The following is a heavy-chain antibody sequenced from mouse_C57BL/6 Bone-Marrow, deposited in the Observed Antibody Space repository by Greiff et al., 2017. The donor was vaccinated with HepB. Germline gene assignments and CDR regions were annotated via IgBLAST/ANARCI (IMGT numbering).Heavy chain of an antibody. CDR3: ARACLRRLFAY. CDR2: IYPRSGNT. Sequence: QVQLQQSGAELARPGASVKLSCKASGYTFTSYGISWVKQRTGQGLEWIGEIYPRSGNTYYNETFKGKATLTADKSSSTAYMGLRSLTSEDSAVYFWARACLRRLFAYWGQGTLVTVSA. V-gene: IGHV1-81*01. CDR1: GYTFTSYG. D-gene: IGHD1-2*01. J-gene: IGHJ3*01.